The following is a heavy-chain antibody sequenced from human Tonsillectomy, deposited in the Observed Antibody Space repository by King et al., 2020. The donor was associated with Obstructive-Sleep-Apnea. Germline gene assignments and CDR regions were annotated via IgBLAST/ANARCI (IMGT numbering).Heavy chain of an antibody. CDR3: ARLDTSGYYPLHLDY. D-gene: IGHD3-22*01. Sequence: QLVQSGAEVKKPGESLNIAVKSSGYSFSKYWIAWVGQMHGKGLEWMGLIYPGDSDNSFSPSFQGQGTISADKSISTAYLQWCSLKASDTAMHYCARLDTSGYYPLHLDYWGQGTLVSVSS. J-gene: IGHJ4*02. CDR1: GYSFSKYW. CDR2: IYPGDSDN. V-gene: IGHV5-51*01.